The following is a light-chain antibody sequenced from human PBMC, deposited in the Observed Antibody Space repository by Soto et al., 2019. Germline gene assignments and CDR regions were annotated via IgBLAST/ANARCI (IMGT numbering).Light chain of an antibody. CDR1: SSDVGGYNY. CDR2: DVT. V-gene: IGLV2-14*03. J-gene: IGLJ1*01. Sequence: QSALTQPASVSGSPGQSITISCTGTSSDVGGYNYVSWYQQHPGKAPKLIIYDVTNRPSGVSNRFSGSKSGNTASLTISGLQAEDEADYYCNSYTGSTTLVFGTGTKLTVL. CDR3: NSYTGSTTLV.